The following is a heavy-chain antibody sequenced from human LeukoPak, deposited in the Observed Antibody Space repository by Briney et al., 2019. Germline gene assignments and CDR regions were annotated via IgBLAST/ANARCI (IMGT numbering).Heavy chain of an antibody. V-gene: IGHV4-4*07. J-gene: IGHJ5*02. D-gene: IGHD6-13*01. CDR2: IYTSGST. Sequence: SETLSLTCTVSGGSISSYYWSWIRQPAGKGLEWIGRIYTSGSTNYNPSLKSRVTISVDTSKNQFSLKLSSVTAADTAVYYCARDGEQQLAKNWFDPWGQGTLVTVSS. CDR3: ARDGEQQLAKNWFDP. CDR1: GGSISSYY.